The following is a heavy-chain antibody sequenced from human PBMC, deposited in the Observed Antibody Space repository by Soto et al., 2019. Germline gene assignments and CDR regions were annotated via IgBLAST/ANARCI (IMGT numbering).Heavy chain of an antibody. Sequence: GGSLRLSCAASGFTFSSYAMHWVRQAPGKGLEWVAVISYDGSNKYYADSAKGRFTISRDNSKNTLYLQMNSLRAEDTAVYYCAREWRNFFDYWGQGTLVTVSS. J-gene: IGHJ4*02. CDR3: AREWRNFFDY. CDR1: GFTFSSYA. CDR2: ISYDGSNK. V-gene: IGHV3-30-3*01. D-gene: IGHD1-7*01.